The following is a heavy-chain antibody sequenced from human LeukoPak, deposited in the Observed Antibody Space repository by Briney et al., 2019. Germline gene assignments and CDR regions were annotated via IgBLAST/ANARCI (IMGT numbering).Heavy chain of an antibody. CDR1: GFTFSSYA. D-gene: IGHD6-19*01. J-gene: IGHJ3*02. Sequence: GGSLRLSCAASGFTFSSYAMHWVRQAPGKGLEWVAVISYDGSNKYYADSVKGRFTISRDNSKNTLYLQMNSLRAEDTAVYYCARDRGVAVANGAFDIWGQGTMVTVSS. CDR3: ARDRGVAVANGAFDI. V-gene: IGHV3-30*04. CDR2: ISYDGSNK.